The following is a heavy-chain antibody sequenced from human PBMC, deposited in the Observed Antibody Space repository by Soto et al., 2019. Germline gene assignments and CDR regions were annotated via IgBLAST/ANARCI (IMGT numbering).Heavy chain of an antibody. D-gene: IGHD1-1*01. CDR3: ATGTRQLGAFDI. J-gene: IGHJ3*02. V-gene: IGHV1-24*01. CDR2: FDPEDGET. CDR1: GYTLTELS. Sequence: ASVKVSCKVSGYTLTELSMHWVRQAPGKGLEWMGGFDPEDGETIYAQKFQGRVTMTEDTSTDTAYMELSSLRSEDTAVYYCATGTRQLGAFDIWGQGTMVTVSS.